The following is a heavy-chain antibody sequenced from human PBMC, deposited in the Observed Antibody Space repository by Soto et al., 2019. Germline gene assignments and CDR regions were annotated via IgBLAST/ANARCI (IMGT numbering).Heavy chain of an antibody. CDR2: ISYDGSNK. D-gene: IGHD3-22*01. CDR3: ARVLGVTAFDY. V-gene: IGHV3-30-3*01. Sequence: QVQLVESGGGVVQPGRSLRLSCAASGFTFSSYAMHWVRQAPGKGLEWVAVISYDGSNKYYADSVKSRFTISRDNSKNTLYLQMNSLRAEDTAVYYCARVLGVTAFDYWGQGTLVTVSS. CDR1: GFTFSSYA. J-gene: IGHJ4*02.